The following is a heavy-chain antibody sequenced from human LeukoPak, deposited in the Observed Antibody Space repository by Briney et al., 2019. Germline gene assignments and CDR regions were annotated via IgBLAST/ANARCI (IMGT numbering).Heavy chain of an antibody. J-gene: IGHJ4*02. D-gene: IGHD6-13*01. CDR2: ISYDGNNK. Sequence: GRSLRLSCAASGFTFSSYGMHWVRQAPGKGLEWVAVISYDGNNKYYADSVKGRFTISRDNSQNTVYLQMNSLRGEDTAVYYCAKGLAAAGQRGYFDCWGQGTLVTVSS. CDR1: GFTFSSYG. V-gene: IGHV3-30*18. CDR3: AKGLAAAGQRGYFDC.